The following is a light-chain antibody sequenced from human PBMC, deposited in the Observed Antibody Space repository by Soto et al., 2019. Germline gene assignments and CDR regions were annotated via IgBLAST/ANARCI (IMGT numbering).Light chain of an antibody. V-gene: IGLV2-14*01. Sequence: QSALTQPASVSGSPGQSITISCTGTSSDVGGYNYVSWYQQHPGKAPKLMIYEVSNRPSGVSNRFSGSKSGNTASLNISGLQAEDEADYYCSSYTSSSSYVFGTETKVTVL. J-gene: IGLJ1*01. CDR2: EVS. CDR3: SSYTSSSSYV. CDR1: SSDVGGYNY.